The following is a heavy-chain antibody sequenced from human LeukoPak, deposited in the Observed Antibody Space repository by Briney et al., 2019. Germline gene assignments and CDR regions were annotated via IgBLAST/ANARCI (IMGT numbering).Heavy chain of an antibody. CDR3: ARVEVYCSSTSCYTLGWFDP. J-gene: IGHJ5*02. CDR2: ISAYNGNT. V-gene: IGHV1-18*01. Sequence: GASVKVSCKASGYTFTSYGISWVRQAPGQGLEWMRWISAYNGNTNYAQKLQGRVTMTTDTSTSTAYMELRSLRSDDTAVYYCARVEVYCSSTSCYTLGWFDPWGQGTLVTVSS. CDR1: GYTFTSYG. D-gene: IGHD2-2*02.